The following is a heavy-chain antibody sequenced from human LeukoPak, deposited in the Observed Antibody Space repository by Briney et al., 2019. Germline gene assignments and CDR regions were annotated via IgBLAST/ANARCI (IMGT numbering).Heavy chain of an antibody. J-gene: IGHJ4*02. V-gene: IGHV3-48*04. CDR3: VTAGLTVGNYELFDF. CDR1: GFLFNTYN. CDR2: ISTTSGNM. D-gene: IGHD4-11*01. Sequence: GGSLRLSCAPSGFLFNTYNMSWVRQAPGEGLEWVAYISTTSGNMYYADSVKGRFTISRDNAKNSLYLQMSSLRVDDTAVYACVTAGLTVGNYELFDFWGQGTLVTVSS.